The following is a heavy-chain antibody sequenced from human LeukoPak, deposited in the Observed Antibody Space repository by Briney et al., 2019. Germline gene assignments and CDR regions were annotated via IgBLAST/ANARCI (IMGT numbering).Heavy chain of an antibody. V-gene: IGHV3-21*04. D-gene: IGHD2-21*02. CDR2: ITSSSTYK. Sequence: GGSLRLSCAASGFTFSRYSMNWVHRAPGKGLEWVSSITSSSTYKYYADSVKGRFTISRDNAKNSLYLQMNSLRVDDTGIYYCARDQRGVTGIRDFDYWGQGTRVTVSS. J-gene: IGHJ4*02. CDR3: ARDQRGVTGIRDFDY. CDR1: GFTFSRYS.